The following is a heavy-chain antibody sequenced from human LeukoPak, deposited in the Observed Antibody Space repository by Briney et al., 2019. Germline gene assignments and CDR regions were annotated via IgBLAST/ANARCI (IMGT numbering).Heavy chain of an antibody. CDR1: GDTFTSYG. Sequence: ASVKVSCKAAGDTFTSYGISWVRQAPGQGLEWMGWISAYNGNTNYAQKLQSRGTITTDTSTSTAYIELRSLRSDDTAVYYCARNFRNGYNFPLDSWGQGTLVTVSS. D-gene: IGHD5-24*01. V-gene: IGHV1-18*01. J-gene: IGHJ4*02. CDR3: ARNFRNGYNFPLDS. CDR2: ISAYNGNT.